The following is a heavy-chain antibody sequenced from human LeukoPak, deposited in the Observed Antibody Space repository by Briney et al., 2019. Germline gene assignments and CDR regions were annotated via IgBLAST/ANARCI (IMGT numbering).Heavy chain of an antibody. CDR2: IWYDGSNK. CDR1: GFTFSSYG. V-gene: IGHV3-33*01. Sequence: PGGSLRLSCAASGFTFSSYGMHWVRQAPGKGLEWVAVIWYDGSNKYYADFVKGRFTISRDNSKNTLYLQMNSLRAEDTAVYYCARAGSGGYSYGYLSYWGQGTLVTVSS. J-gene: IGHJ4*02. D-gene: IGHD5-18*01. CDR3: ARAGSGGYSYGYLSY.